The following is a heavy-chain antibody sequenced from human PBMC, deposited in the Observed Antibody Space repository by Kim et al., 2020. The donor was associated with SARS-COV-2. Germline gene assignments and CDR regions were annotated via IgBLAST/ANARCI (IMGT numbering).Heavy chain of an antibody. CDR3: AKGGSSYLFDS. Sequence: GGSLRLSCAASGFTVSCNYLNWVRQAPGKGLEWVSVIYSGGSTNYADSVKGRFTISRDNSENTLYLQMNSLRVEDTAVYYCAKGGSSYLFDSWGQGTLVTVSS. CDR1: GFTVSCNY. CDR2: IYSGGST. J-gene: IGHJ4*02. D-gene: IGHD3-22*01. V-gene: IGHV3-53*01.